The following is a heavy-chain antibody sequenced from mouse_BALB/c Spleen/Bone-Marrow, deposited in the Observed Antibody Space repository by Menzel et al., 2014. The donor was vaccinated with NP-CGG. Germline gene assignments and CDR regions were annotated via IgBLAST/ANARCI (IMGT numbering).Heavy chain of an antibody. J-gene: IGHJ4*01. D-gene: IGHD2-3*01. CDR2: ISSGGSYT. V-gene: IGHV5-6-4*01. CDR3: TRDLYDGYSYYAMDC. Sequence: EVKLVESGGGLVKPGGSLKLSCAASGFTFSSYTMSWVRQTPEKRLEWVATISSGGSYTYYPDSVKGRFTISRDNAKNTLYLQMSSLKSEDTAMYYCTRDLYDGYSYYAMDCWGQGTSVTVSS. CDR1: GFTFSSYT.